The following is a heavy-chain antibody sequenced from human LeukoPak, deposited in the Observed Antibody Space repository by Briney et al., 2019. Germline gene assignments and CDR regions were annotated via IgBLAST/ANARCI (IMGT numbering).Heavy chain of an antibody. Sequence: GGSLRLSCAASGFTFSSYAMHWVRQAPGKGLEWVAVISYDGSNKYYADSVKGRFTISRDNSKNTLYLQMNSLRAEDTAVYYCARRGAYYELYWGQGTLVTVSS. CDR1: GFTFSSYA. J-gene: IGHJ4*02. CDR2: ISYDGSNK. CDR3: ARRGAYYELY. D-gene: IGHD3-3*01. V-gene: IGHV3-30-3*01.